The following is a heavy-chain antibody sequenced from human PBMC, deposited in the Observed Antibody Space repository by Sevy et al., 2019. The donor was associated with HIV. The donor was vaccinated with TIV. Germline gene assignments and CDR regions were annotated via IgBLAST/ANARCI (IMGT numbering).Heavy chain of an antibody. Sequence: GGSLRLSCAASGFTFSSHGMHWVRQAPDKGLEWVAIISYDGSQKYYADSIKDRFTISRDNSKNTLYLQMNSLRPEDTAIYYRAKEGMASGPRLLWFAELLYQFDFWGQGTLVTVSS. CDR3: AKEGMASGPRLLWFAELLYQFDF. CDR2: ISYDGSQK. V-gene: IGHV3-30*18. D-gene: IGHD3-10*01. J-gene: IGHJ4*02. CDR1: GFTFSSHG.